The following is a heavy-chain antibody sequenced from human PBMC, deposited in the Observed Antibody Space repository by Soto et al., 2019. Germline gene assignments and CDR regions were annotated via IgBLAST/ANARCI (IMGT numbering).Heavy chain of an antibody. J-gene: IGHJ6*03. D-gene: IGHD2-2*01. CDR3: ATSRTLVVPAGMSRHYYYYMDV. V-gene: IGHV1-8*01. CDR2: MNPNSGDT. CDR1: GYTFTSYD. Sequence: QVQLVQSGAEVEKPGASVKVSCKASGYTFTSYDINWVRQATGQGLEWMGWMNPNSGDTGYAQKFQGRGTMNRNNSISRDDMELSSLRSEDTAVYYCATSRTLVVPAGMSRHYYYYMDVWGKGTTVTVSS.